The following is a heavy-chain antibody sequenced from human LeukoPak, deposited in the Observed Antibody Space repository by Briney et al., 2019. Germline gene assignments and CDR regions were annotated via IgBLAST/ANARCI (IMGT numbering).Heavy chain of an antibody. J-gene: IGHJ4*02. CDR2: ISWNSGSI. D-gene: IGHD7-27*01. CDR1: GFTFDDYA. CDR3: ARINWVTDY. V-gene: IGHV3-9*01. Sequence: GGSLRLSCAASGFTFDDYAMHWVRRAPGKGLEWVSGISWNSGSIGYADSVKGRFTISRDNAKNSLYLQMNSLRAEDTALYYCARINWVTDYWGQGTLVTVSS.